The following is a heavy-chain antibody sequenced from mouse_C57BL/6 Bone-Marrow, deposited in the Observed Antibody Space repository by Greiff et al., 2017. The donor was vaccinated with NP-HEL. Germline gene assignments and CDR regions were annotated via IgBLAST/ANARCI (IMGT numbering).Heavy chain of an antibody. D-gene: IGHD2-4*01. CDR1: GYSFTGYF. J-gene: IGHJ3*01. CDR3: ASQIYYDYDGRFSAWFAY. Sequence: VQLQQSGPELVKPGDSVKISCKASGYSFTGYFMNWVMQSHGKSLEWIGRINPYNGDTFYNQKFKGKATLTVDKSSSTAHMELRSLTSEDSAVYYCASQIYYDYDGRFSAWFAYWGQGTLVTVSA. CDR2: INPYNGDT. V-gene: IGHV1-20*01.